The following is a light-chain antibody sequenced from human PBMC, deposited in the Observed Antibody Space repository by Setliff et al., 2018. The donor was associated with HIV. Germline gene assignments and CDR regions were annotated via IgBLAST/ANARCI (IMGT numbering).Light chain of an antibody. CDR3: CSNTGSNTFV. CDR2: QAT. Sequence: QSALTQPASVSGSPGQSITISCTGTSNDVGRYDLVSWYLQHPARAPKLIIYQATRRPSGVSNRFSGSKSGNVASLTISGLQAEDEADYYCCSNTGSNTFVFGTGTKV. CDR1: SNDVGRYDL. J-gene: IGLJ1*01. V-gene: IGLV2-23*01.